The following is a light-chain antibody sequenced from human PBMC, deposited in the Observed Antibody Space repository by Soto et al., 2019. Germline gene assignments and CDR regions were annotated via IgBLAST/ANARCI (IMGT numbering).Light chain of an antibody. J-gene: IGLJ1*01. CDR1: GSNIGAAYD. V-gene: IGLV1-40*01. CDR3: QSYDTGLSGSV. Sequence: QSVLTQPPSVSGAPGQRVIISCTGTGSNIGAAYDVHWYQHLPGTAPKLLIYDNNNRPSGVPDRFSGSRSDTSASLAITGLQAEDEADYYCQSYDTGLSGSVFGTGTKLTVL. CDR2: DNN.